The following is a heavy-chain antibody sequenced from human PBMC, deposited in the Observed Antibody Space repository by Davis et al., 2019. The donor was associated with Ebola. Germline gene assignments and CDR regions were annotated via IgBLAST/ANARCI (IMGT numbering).Heavy chain of an antibody. D-gene: IGHD2-2*01. CDR1: GGTFSSYA. CDR3: ARSNLRVPAAIEYFQH. Sequence: SVKVSCKASGGTFSSYAISWVRQAPGQGLEWMGGIIPIFGTANYAQKFQGRVTITADESTSTAYMELSSLRSEDTAVYYCARSNLRVPAAIEYFQHWGQGTLVTVSS. V-gene: IGHV1-69*13. J-gene: IGHJ1*01. CDR2: IIPIFGTA.